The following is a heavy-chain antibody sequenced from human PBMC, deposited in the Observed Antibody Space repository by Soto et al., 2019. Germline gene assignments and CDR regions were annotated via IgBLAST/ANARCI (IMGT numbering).Heavy chain of an antibody. CDR3: ARDPYSYGAIFDY. V-gene: IGHV4-30-4*01. CDR2: IYSSGST. D-gene: IGHD5-18*01. J-gene: IGHJ4*02. CDR1: GGSISSGDYY. Sequence: QVQLQESGPGLVKPSQTLSLTCTVSGGSISSGDYYWSWIRHPPGKGLEWIGYIYSSGSTYYNPSLKSRVTKSVDTSKNQFSLKLSSVTAADTAVYDCARDPYSYGAIFDYWGQGTLVTVSS.